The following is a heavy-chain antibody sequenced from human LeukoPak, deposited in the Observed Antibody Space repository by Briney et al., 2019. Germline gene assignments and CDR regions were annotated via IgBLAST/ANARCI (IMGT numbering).Heavy chain of an antibody. CDR1: GGSISSYY. Sequence: SETLSLTCTVSGGSISSYYWSWIRQPAGKGLEWIGRIYTSGSTNYNPSLKSRVTMSVDTSKNQFSLKLSSVTAADTAVYYCARDPGTYYYGSGDYYYGMDVWGQGTTVTVSS. D-gene: IGHD3-10*01. V-gene: IGHV4-4*07. CDR2: IYTSGST. J-gene: IGHJ6*02. CDR3: ARDPGTYYYGSGDYYYGMDV.